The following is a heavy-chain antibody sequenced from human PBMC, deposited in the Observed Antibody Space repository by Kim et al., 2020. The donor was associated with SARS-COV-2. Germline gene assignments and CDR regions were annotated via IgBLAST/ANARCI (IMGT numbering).Heavy chain of an antibody. Sequence: YAVSVKSRITINPDTYKNQFSLQMNSVTPEDTAVYYCARGRAAAGRLFDYWGQGTLVTVSS. J-gene: IGHJ4*02. CDR3: ARGRAAAGRLFDY. D-gene: IGHD6-13*01. V-gene: IGHV6-1*01.